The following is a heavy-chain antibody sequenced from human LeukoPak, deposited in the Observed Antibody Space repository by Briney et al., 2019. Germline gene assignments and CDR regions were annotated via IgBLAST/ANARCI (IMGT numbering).Heavy chain of an antibody. V-gene: IGHV3-7*01. Sequence: GSLRLSCAVSGFTFSSYWMSWVRQAPGKGLEWVANIKEDGSDKNYEDSVKGRFTISRDNAKNSLYLQMNSLRAEDTAVYYCVRDKRVSYCSSTSCYENYFDYWGQGTLVTVSS. CDR2: IKEDGSDK. J-gene: IGHJ4*02. D-gene: IGHD2-2*01. CDR3: VRDKRVSYCSSTSCYENYFDY. CDR1: GFTFSSYW.